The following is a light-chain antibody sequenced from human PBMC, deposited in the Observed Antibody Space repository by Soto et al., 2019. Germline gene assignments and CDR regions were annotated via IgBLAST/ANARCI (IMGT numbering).Light chain of an antibody. CDR2: AAS. Sequence: DIPMTQSPSSLSASVGDRVTITCRASQSISNYVSWYQQKPGKAPKLLIYAASTLHSGVPSRFSGSGSGTVFTLTITSLQPEDFATYCCQQGFSTLPIAVGPGTKVDIK. V-gene: IGKV1-39*01. CDR3: QQGFSTLPIA. CDR1: QSISNY. J-gene: IGKJ3*01.